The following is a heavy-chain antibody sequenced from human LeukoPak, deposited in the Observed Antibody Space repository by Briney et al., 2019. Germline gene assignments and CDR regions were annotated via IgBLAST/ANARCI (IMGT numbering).Heavy chain of an antibody. D-gene: IGHD6-19*01. CDR3: ARGSSGWYLDY. CDR1: GGTFSSYA. J-gene: IGHJ4*02. V-gene: IGHV1-69*04. CDR2: IIPILGIA. Sequence: SVKVSCKASGGTFSSYAISWVRQAPGQGLEWMGRIIPILGIANYAQKFQGRVTITADKSTSTAYMELSSLRSEDRAVYHCARGSSGWYLDYWGQGTLVTVSS.